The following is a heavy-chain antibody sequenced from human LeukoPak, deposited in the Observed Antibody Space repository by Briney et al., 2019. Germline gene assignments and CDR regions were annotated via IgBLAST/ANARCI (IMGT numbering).Heavy chain of an antibody. D-gene: IGHD6-19*01. CDR3: AKDPVSGAGWYGDY. CDR1: ELPHSTYA. J-gene: IGHJ4*02. V-gene: IGHV3-30-3*01. CDR2: MSYDGSKK. Sequence: GGSLRLSCAASELPHSTYAMLGARQAPGKGLEWMAVMSYDGSKKYYADSVKGRFTISRDNSKNTLYLQMNSLRAENTAVYYCAKDPVSGAGWYGDYWGQGTLVTVSS.